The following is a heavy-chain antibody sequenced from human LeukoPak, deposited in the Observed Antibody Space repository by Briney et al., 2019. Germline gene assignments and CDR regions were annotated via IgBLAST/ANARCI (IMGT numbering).Heavy chain of an antibody. CDR2: INHSGST. D-gene: IGHD3-22*01. J-gene: IGHJ3*02. Sequence: SETLSLTCAVFGGSFSDYYWSWIRQPPGKGLEWIGEINHSGSTNYNPSLKSRVTMSVDTSKNQFSLKLSSVTAADTAVYYCASPSKLVISRGGFDIWGQGTMVTVSA. CDR1: GGSFSDYY. V-gene: IGHV4-34*01. CDR3: ASPSKLVISRGGFDI.